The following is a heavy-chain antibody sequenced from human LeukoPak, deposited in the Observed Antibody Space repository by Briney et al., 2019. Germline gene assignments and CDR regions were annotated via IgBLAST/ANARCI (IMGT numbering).Heavy chain of an antibody. CDR3: ATGRGTPLGF. J-gene: IGHJ4*02. Sequence: PGGSLRLSCAASGFTFSTYGLNWVRQAPGKGLVWVSRINTDGSSTNYADSVKGRFTVSRDNAKNTLYLQMNSLRAEDTAVYYCATGRGTPLGFWGQGALVTVSS. V-gene: IGHV3-74*01. D-gene: IGHD1-26*01. CDR2: INTDGSST. CDR1: GFTFSTYG.